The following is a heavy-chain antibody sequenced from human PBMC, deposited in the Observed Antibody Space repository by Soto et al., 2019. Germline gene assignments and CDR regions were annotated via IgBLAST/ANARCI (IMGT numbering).Heavy chain of an antibody. J-gene: IGHJ6*03. Sequence: SETLSLTCTVSGGSISSYYWSWIRQPPGKGLEWIGYIYYSGSTNYNPSLKSRVTVSVDTSKNQFSLKLSSVTAADTAVYYCALSSSGRYYYYMDVWGKGTTVTVSS. CDR1: GGSISSYY. D-gene: IGHD6-6*01. CDR2: IYYSGST. CDR3: ALSSSGRYYYYMDV. V-gene: IGHV4-59*01.